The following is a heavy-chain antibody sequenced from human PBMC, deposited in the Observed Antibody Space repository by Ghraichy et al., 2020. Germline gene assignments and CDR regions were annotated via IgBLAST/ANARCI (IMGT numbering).Heavy chain of an antibody. CDR1: GFTFSRYW. V-gene: IGHV3-7*05. CDR2: IKQDGSEK. D-gene: IGHD1-26*01. J-gene: IGHJ4*02. CDR3: TRDHDGTYGIVWDLFDS. Sequence: LSLTCAASGFTFSRYWMSWVRQAPGKGPECVANIKQDGSEKYYVDSVKGRFTISRDNAKNSLYLQMDSLRDEDTAVYYCTRDHDGTYGIVWDLFDSWGQGTLVTVSS.